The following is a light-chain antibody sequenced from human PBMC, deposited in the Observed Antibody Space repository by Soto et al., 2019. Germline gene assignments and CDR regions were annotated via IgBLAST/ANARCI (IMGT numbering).Light chain of an antibody. CDR3: QQYNNWPLT. V-gene: IGKV3-15*01. CDR1: QSVSSN. J-gene: IGKJ1*01. Sequence: IVMTQSPATLSVSPGERATLSCRASQSVSSNLAWYQQKPGQAPRLLIYGASTRATGIPARFSVSGSGTEFTLTISSLQSEDFAVYYCQQYNNWPLTFGQGTKVEIK. CDR2: GAS.